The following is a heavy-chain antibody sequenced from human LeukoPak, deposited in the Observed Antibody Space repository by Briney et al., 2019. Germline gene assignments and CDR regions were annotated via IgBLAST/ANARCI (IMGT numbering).Heavy chain of an antibody. CDR2: IYHSGST. J-gene: IGHJ4*02. CDR3: ARYDVWGTYRAFDY. Sequence: SETLSLTCTVSGYSISTDYYWGWIRQPPGKGLEWIGTIYHSGSTYYNPSLKSRVTIPVDTSKNQFSLKVSSVTAADTAVYYCARYDVWGTYRAFDYWGQGTLVTVSS. D-gene: IGHD3-16*02. V-gene: IGHV4-38-2*02. CDR1: GYSISTDYY.